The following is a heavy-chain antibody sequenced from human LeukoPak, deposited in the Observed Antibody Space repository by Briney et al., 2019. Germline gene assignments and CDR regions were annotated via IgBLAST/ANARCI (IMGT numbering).Heavy chain of an antibody. CDR1: GFTFSSYA. CDR3: AKTSNDFWSGYFRYFDF. V-gene: IGHV3-23*01. CDR2: ISGSGGST. D-gene: IGHD3-3*01. J-gene: IGHJ4*02. Sequence: PGGSLRLSCAASGFTFSSYAMSWVRQAPGKGLEWVSGISGSGGSTYYADSVKGRFTISRDNSKNTLYLQMNSLRAEDTAVYYCAKTSNDFWSGYFRYFDFWGQGTLVTVSS.